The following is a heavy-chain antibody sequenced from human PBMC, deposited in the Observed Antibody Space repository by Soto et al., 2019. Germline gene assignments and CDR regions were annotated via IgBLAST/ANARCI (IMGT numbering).Heavy chain of an antibody. CDR3: ARDADSGWYSSIGMDV. CDR1: GFTFSSYG. V-gene: IGHV3-33*01. J-gene: IGHJ6*02. Sequence: QVQLVESGRGVVQPGRSLRLSCAASGFTFSSYGMHWVRQAPGKGLEWVAVIWYDGSNKYYADSVKGRFTISRDNSKNTLYLQMNSLRAEDTAVYYCARDADSGWYSSIGMDVWGQGTTVTVSS. CDR2: IWYDGSNK. D-gene: IGHD6-19*01.